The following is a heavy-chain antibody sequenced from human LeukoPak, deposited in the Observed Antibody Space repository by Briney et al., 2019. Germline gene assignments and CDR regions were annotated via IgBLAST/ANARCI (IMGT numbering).Heavy chain of an antibody. CDR3: ARMMLLRNYYYYGMDV. Sequence: PSETLSLTCTVSGGPISSYYWSWIRQPPGKGLEWIGYIYYSGSTNYNPSLKSRVTISVDTSKNQFSLKLSSVTAADTAVYYCARMMLLRNYYYYGMDVWGQGTTVTVSS. J-gene: IGHJ6*02. V-gene: IGHV4-59*01. D-gene: IGHD2-21*01. CDR1: GGPISSYY. CDR2: IYYSGST.